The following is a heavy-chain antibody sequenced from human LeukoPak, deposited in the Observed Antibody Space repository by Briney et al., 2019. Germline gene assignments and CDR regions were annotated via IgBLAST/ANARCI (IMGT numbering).Heavy chain of an antibody. CDR1: GFSFSNYG. CDR3: ARDGEYSYGYGFDY. CDR2: IYSGDRT. D-gene: IGHD5-18*01. V-gene: IGHV3-66*01. Sequence: PGGSLRLSCAASGFSFSNYGMHWVRQAPGKGLEWVSVIYSGDRTYYADSVKGRLTISRDTSKNTVYLQMNSLRPEETAVYYCARDGEYSYGYGFDYWGQGTLVTVSS. J-gene: IGHJ4*02.